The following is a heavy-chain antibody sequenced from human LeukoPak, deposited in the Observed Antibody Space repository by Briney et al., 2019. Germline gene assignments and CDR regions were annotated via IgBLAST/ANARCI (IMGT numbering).Heavy chain of an antibody. V-gene: IGHV3-7*01. J-gene: IGHJ4*02. D-gene: IGHD2-8*01. CDR2: IKQDGSEK. CDR1: GFTFNRYW. CDR3: ATIYCSNGVRYYFDY. Sequence: GESLKLSCAASGFTFNRYWMSWVRQAPGKGLEWVANIKQDGSEKYYVDSVKGRFTISRDNVQNSLYLVINSLRAEDTAIYYCATIYCSNGVRYYFDYWGQGTLVTVSS.